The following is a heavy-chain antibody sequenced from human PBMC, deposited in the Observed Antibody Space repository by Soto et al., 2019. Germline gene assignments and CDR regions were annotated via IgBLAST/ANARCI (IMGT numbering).Heavy chain of an antibody. J-gene: IGHJ4*02. D-gene: IGHD3-10*01. Sequence: QVQLVQSGAEVKKPGCSVKVSCTASGGTFSSYTISWVRQAPGQGLEWMGRIIPILGIANYAQKFQGRVTITTDKSTSTAYRELSSLRSEDTAGYYCAREEYNYGAGAFFDYWGQGTLVTVSS. CDR2: IIPILGIA. V-gene: IGHV1-69*08. CDR3: AREEYNYGAGAFFDY. CDR1: GGTFSSYT.